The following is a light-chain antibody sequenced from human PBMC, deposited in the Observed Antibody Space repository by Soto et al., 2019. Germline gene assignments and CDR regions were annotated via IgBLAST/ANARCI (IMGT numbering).Light chain of an antibody. V-gene: IGLV2-14*03. Sequence: QSVLTQAASVSGSPGQSITISCTGTSSDVGAYNYVSWYQQHPGKAPKVMIYDVSNRPSGVSNRCSGSKSGNTASLSISGLQAEDEADYYCSSSTSSRTYVFGTGTKLTVL. CDR3: SSSTSSRTYV. CDR2: DVS. CDR1: SSDVGAYNY. J-gene: IGLJ1*01.